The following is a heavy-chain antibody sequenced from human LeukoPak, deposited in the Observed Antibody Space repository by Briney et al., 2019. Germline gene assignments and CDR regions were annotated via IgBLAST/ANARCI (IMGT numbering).Heavy chain of an antibody. J-gene: IGHJ3*02. V-gene: IGHV3-11*04. CDR1: GFTFSDYY. D-gene: IGHD5-12*01. CDR3: AKINSGLKWGDALDI. CDR2: ISGSGGST. Sequence: GGSLRLSCAASGFTFSDYYMSWIRQAPGKGLEWVSAISGSGGSTYYADSVKGRFTISRDNAKNSLYLQMNSLRAEDTAVYYCAKINSGLKWGDALDIWGQGTMVTVSS.